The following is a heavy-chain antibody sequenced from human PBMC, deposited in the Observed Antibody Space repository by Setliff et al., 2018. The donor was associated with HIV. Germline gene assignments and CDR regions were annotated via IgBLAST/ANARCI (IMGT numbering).Heavy chain of an antibody. V-gene: IGHV4-61*09. CDR2: IHTTGTT. Sequence: PSETLSLTCSVSGGSISGNNYRWSWIRQPAGEGLEWIGQIHTTGTTNCNPSLKGRVTISVDTSKNQFSLKLSSVTAADTAVYYCARQPRWLQFPRYFDYWGQGTLVTVSS. D-gene: IGHD5-12*01. CDR1: GGSISGNNYR. J-gene: IGHJ4*02. CDR3: ARQPRWLQFPRYFDY.